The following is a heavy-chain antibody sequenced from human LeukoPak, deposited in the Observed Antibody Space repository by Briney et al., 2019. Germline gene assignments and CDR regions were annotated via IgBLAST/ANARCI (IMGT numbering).Heavy chain of an antibody. CDR2: IYYSGST. Sequence: PPETLSLTCTVSSGSISSYYWSWIRQPPGKGLEWIGYIYYSGSTNYNPSLKSRVTISVDTSKNQFSLKLSSVTAAHSAVYYCVRVTASIPTNWFDPWGEGTLVTVSS. V-gene: IGHV4-59*01. CDR1: SGSISSYY. J-gene: IGHJ5*02. CDR3: VRVTASIPTNWFDP. D-gene: IGHD3-3*02.